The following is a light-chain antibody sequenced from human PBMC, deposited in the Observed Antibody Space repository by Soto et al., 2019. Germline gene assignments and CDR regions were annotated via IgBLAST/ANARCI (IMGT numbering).Light chain of an antibody. J-gene: IGKJ1*01. CDR3: QQYGSSPPGRT. Sequence: EIVLTQSPGTLSLSPGERATLSCRASQSVSSSYLAWYQQKPGQAPRLLIYGASSRATGIPDRFSGSGSGTDFTLTISRLEPEDFAVYYCQQYGSSPPGRTVGQGTKVEIK. CDR1: QSVSSSY. V-gene: IGKV3-20*01. CDR2: GAS.